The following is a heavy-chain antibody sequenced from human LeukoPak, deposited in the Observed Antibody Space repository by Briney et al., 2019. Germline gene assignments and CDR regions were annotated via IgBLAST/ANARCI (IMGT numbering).Heavy chain of an antibody. J-gene: IGHJ5*02. CDR1: GYTFTGYY. D-gene: IGHD2-15*01. CDR3: ARALGCSGGSCYHPFDP. CDR2: INPDSGGT. V-gene: IGHV1-2*02. Sequence: ASVKVSCKASGYTFTGYYMHWVRQAPGQGLEWMGWINPDSGGTNYAQKFQGRVTMTRDTSISTAYMELSRLRSDDTAVYYCARALGCSGGSCYHPFDPWGQGTLVTVSS.